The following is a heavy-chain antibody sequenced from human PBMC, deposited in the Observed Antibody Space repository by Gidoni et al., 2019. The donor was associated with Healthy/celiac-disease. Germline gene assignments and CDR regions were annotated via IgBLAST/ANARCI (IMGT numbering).Heavy chain of an antibody. CDR2: ISSSSSTI. J-gene: IGHJ4*02. V-gene: IGHV3-48*04. CDR3: ASLEGRLGELSGDY. Sequence: EVQLVESGGGLVQPGGSLRLSCAASGFTFSSYSMNWVRQAPGKGLEWVSYISSSSSTIYYADSVKGRFTISRDNAKNSLYLQMNSLRAEDTAVYYCASLEGRLGELSGDYWGQGTLVTVSS. CDR1: GFTFSSYS. D-gene: IGHD3-16*02.